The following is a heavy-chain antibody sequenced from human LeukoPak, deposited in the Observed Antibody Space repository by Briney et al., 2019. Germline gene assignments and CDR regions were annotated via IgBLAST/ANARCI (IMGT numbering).Heavy chain of an antibody. D-gene: IGHD4-17*01. CDR3: ARGRPTVTTDY. CDR1: GGSISSGSYY. J-gene: IGHJ4*02. Sequence: PSQTLSLTCTVSGGSISSGSYYWSWIRQPAGKGLEWIVRIYTSGSTNYNPSLKSRVTISVDTSKNQFSLKLSSVTAADTAVYYCARGRPTVTTDYWGQGTLVTVSS. CDR2: IYTSGST. V-gene: IGHV4-61*02.